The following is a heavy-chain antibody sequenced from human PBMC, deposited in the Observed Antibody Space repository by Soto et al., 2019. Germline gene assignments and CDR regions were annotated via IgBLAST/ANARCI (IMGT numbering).Heavy chain of an antibody. CDR1: GASLSGYY. Sequence: QVQLQESGPGLAKPSETLSLTCTVSGASLSGYYWSWIRQPPGKGLEWIGYIYYSGSTNYNPSLKSGVTISVDTSKNQFSLKLSSVTAADTAVYYCARGLGNNFVYWGQGTLVTVSP. J-gene: IGHJ4*02. CDR2: IYYSGST. D-gene: IGHD3-9*01. V-gene: IGHV4-59*01. CDR3: ARGLGNNFVY.